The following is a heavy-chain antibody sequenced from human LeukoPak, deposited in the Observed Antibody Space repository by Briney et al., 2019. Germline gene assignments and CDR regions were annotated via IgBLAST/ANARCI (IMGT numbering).Heavy chain of an antibody. D-gene: IGHD3-10*01. CDR1: GGSISSGGYY. Sequence: PSETLSLTCTVPGGSISSGGYYWSWIRQHPGKGLEWIGYIYYSGSTYYNPSLKSRVTISVDTSKNQFSLKLSSVTAADTAVYYCAREGGGVLSSGTLDYWGQGTLVTVSS. CDR2: IYYSGST. V-gene: IGHV4-31*03. CDR3: AREGGGVLSSGTLDY. J-gene: IGHJ4*02.